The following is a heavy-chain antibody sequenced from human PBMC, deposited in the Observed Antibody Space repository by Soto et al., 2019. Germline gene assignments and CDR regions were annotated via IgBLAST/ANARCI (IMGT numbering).Heavy chain of an antibody. J-gene: IGHJ5*02. CDR1: GFTFSSYG. Sequence: GGSLRLSCAASGFTFSSYGMHWVRQAPGKGLEWVSAISGSGGSTYYADSVKGRFTISRDNSKNTLYLQMNSLRAEDTAVYYCAKNINRKYSSSPNWFDPWGQGTLVTVSS. V-gene: IGHV3-23*01. CDR2: ISGSGGST. CDR3: AKNINRKYSSSPNWFDP. D-gene: IGHD6-6*01.